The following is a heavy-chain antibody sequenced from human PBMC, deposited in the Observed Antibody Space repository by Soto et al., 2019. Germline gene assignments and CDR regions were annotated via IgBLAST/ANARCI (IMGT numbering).Heavy chain of an antibody. V-gene: IGHV3-33*01. CDR1: GFTFSSYG. CDR2: IWYDGSNK. CDR3: ARDGIGYCSSTSCYRLDY. D-gene: IGHD2-2*02. Sequence: PGGSLRLSCAASGFTFSSYGMHWVRQAPGKGLEWVAVIWYDGSNKYYADSVKGRFTISRDNSKNTLYLQMNSLRAEDTAVYYCARDGIGYCSSTSCYRLDYWGQGTLVTVYS. J-gene: IGHJ4*02.